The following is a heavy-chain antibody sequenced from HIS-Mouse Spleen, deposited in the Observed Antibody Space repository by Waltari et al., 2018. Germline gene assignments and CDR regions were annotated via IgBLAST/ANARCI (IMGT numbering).Heavy chain of an antibody. CDR2: ISYDGSNK. Sequence: QVQLVESGGGVVEPGSSLRLSGAAAGFTLGRFAMHWVRQAPGKVLEWVAVISYDGSNKYYADSVKGRFTISRDNSKNTLYLQMNSLRAEDTAVYYCARDGGAAQAFDIWGQGTMVTVSS. CDR1: GFTLGRFA. D-gene: IGHD6-6*01. V-gene: IGHV3-30*04. CDR3: ARDGGAAQAFDI. J-gene: IGHJ3*02.